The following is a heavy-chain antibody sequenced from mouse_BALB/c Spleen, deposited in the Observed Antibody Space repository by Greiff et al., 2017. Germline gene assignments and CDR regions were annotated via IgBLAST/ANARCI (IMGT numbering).Heavy chain of an antibody. CDR3: ATLYYCSSYHSYWFFAV. Sequence: QVQLQQSGAELVKPGASVKISCKATGYTFSSYWIEWVKQRPGHGLEWIGEILPGSGSTNYNEKFKGKATFTADTSSNTAYMQLSSLTSEDSAVYYCATLYYCSSYHSYWFFAVWGEGTTVTVSA. CDR1: GYTFSSYW. V-gene: IGHV1-9*01. D-gene: IGHD1-1*01. J-gene: IGHJ1*01. CDR2: ILPGSGST.